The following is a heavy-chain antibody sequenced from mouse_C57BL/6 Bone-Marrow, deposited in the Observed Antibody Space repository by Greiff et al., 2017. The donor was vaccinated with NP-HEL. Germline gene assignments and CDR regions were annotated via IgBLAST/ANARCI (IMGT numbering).Heavy chain of an antibody. CDR1: GYTFTSYW. CDR2: INPSNGGT. V-gene: IGHV1-53*01. D-gene: IGHD2-1*01. CDR3: ATPGYYGNYVRYFDV. Sequence: QVQLQQPGTELVKPGASVKLSCKASGYTFTSYWMHWVKQRPGQGLEWIGDINPSNGGTNYNEKFKSKATLTVDKSSSTAYMQLSSLTSEDSAVYSCATPGYYGNYVRYFDVWGTGTTVTVSA. J-gene: IGHJ1*03.